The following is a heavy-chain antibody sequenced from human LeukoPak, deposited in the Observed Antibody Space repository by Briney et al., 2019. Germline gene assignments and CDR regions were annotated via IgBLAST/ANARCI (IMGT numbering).Heavy chain of an antibody. J-gene: IGHJ6*02. CDR1: GYTFTSYG. Sequence: GASVKVSCKASGYTFTSYGISWVRQAPGQGLEWMGWISAYNGNTNYAQKLQGRVTMTTDTSTSTAYMELRSLRSDDTAVYYCARRYCSGGSCDYYYYYGMDVWGQGTTVTVSS. D-gene: IGHD2-15*01. V-gene: IGHV1-18*01. CDR2: ISAYNGNT. CDR3: ARRYCSGGSCDYYYYYGMDV.